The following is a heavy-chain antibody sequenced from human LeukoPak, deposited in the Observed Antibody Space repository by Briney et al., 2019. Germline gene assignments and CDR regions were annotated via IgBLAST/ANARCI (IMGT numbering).Heavy chain of an antibody. D-gene: IGHD5-18*01. V-gene: IGHV3-23*01. CDR2: ISGSGSHT. CDR3: AKGPSWIQLWPYYYYGMDV. CDR1: GFTFTTYA. Sequence: GGSLRLSCSASGFTFTTYAMTWVRQAPGKGLEWLSVISGSGSHTYYADSVGGRFTISRDNAKNSLYLQMNSLRAEDTALYYCAKGPSWIQLWPYYYYGMDVWGQGTTVTVSS. J-gene: IGHJ6*02.